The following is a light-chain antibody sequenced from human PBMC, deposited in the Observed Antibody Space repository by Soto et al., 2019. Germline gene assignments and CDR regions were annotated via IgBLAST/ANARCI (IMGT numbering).Light chain of an antibody. V-gene: IGKV3-20*01. Sequence: IVLTQSPGTLSLSPGERATLSCRASQSVTSRYLAWYQQKPGQAPRLLIFGASIRDTGVPDRFSGSGSGTDFTLTISSLQSEDFAVYYCQQYINWPPWTFGQGTKVDIK. CDR3: QQYINWPPWT. J-gene: IGKJ1*01. CDR2: GAS. CDR1: QSVTSRY.